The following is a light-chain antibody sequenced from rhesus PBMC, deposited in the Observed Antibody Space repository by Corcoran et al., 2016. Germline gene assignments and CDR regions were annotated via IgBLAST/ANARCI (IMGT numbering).Light chain of an antibody. V-gene: IGKV1S14*01. J-gene: IGKJ3*01. CDR1: QGISNF. Sequence: DIQMTQSPSSLSAPVGDTVTISCRASQGISNFLAWYQQNPGKAPKPLIYYASNLESGVPSRFSGSGSGPDFTLTISGLWPEDFAIYYCHQHISYPLTFGPVYKLNIK. CDR3: HQHISYPLT. CDR2: YAS.